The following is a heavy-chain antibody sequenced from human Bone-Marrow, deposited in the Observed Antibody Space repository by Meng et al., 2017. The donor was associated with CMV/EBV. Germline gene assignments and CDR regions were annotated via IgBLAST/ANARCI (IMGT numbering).Heavy chain of an antibody. Sequence: ASVKVSCKASGYTFTSYGISWVRQAPGQGLEWMGWISAYNGNTNYAQKLQGRVTMTTDTSTSTAYMELRSLRSDDTAVYYCARDLLRKYYYDSSGYYRGSNFDDWGQGTLVTVSS. CDR3: ARDLLRKYYYDSSGYYRGSNFDD. D-gene: IGHD3-22*01. J-gene: IGHJ4*02. V-gene: IGHV1-18*01. CDR2: ISAYNGNT. CDR1: GYTFTSYG.